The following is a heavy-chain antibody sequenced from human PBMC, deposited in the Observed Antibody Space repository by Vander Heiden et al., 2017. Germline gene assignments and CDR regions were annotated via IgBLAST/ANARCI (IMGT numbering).Heavy chain of an antibody. CDR3: AKGDSRGWFGYYLDY. CDR1: GFTFSIHA. V-gene: IGHV3-23*01. Sequence: GGLVQPGGSLRLSCAASGFTFSIHAMSWVRQAPGKGLEWVSAISSTGGSTYYADSVKGRFTISRDNSKKTLSLQMNSLRAEDTAVYYCAKGDSRGWFGYYLDYWGQGNLVTVSS. D-gene: IGHD6-19*01. J-gene: IGHJ4*02. CDR2: ISSTGGST.